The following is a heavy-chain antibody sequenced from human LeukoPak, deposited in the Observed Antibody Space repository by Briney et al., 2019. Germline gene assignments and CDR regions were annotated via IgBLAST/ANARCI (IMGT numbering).Heavy chain of an antibody. J-gene: IGHJ5*02. CDR3: VSSGYCSGGSCYEVQWFDP. V-gene: IGHV1-2*06. CDR1: GNTFLGYY. CDR2: INPNSGGT. Sequence: ASVKVSCKSSGNTFLGYYMHWVRPAPGQGLDWMGRINPNSGGTNYAQKFQGRVTMTRDTSISTAYMELSGLGSDDTAVYYCVSSGYCSGGSCYEVQWFDPWGQGTLVTVSS. D-gene: IGHD2-15*01.